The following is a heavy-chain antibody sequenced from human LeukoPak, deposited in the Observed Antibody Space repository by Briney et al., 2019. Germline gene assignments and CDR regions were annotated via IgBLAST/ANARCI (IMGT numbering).Heavy chain of an antibody. CDR3: AREPGIAYDSSGYFDY. CDR2: ISYDGSNK. CDR1: GFTFSSYA. V-gene: IGHV3-30*04. Sequence: GGSLRPSCAASGFTFSSYAMHWVRQALGKGLEWVAVISYDGSNKYYADSVKGRFTISRDNSKNTLYLQMNSLRAEDTAVYYCAREPGIAYDSSGYFDYWGQGTLVTVSS. D-gene: IGHD3-22*01. J-gene: IGHJ4*02.